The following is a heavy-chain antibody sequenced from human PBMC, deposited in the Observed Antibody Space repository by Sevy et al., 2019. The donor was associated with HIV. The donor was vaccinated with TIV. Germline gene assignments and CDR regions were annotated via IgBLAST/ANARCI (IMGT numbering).Heavy chain of an antibody. CDR3: AKVDVVVPVADYGLDV. D-gene: IGHD2-2*01. J-gene: IGHJ6*02. CDR1: GFTFSNYA. CDR2: ISRSGGST. Sequence: GGSLRLSCAASGFTFSNYAMSWVRQAPGKGLEWVSSISRSGGSTYYADSVKARFTISRDNSKNTLYLQMNSLRAEETAVYYCAKVDVVVPVADYGLDVWGHGTTVTVSS. V-gene: IGHV3-23*01.